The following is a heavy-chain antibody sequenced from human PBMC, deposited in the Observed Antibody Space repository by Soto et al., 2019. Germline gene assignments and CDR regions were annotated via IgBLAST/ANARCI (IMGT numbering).Heavy chain of an antibody. J-gene: IGHJ6*02. V-gene: IGHV3-23*01. CDR2: IIDSGAST. CDR3: AKGRSYYYYYGVDV. CDR1: GFTFRSCA. Sequence: GGSLRLXCAASGFTFRSCAMGWVRQAPGKGLEWVSDIIDSGASTYYADSVKGRFTISRDNSKSTLYLQMNSLRAEDTALYYCAKGRSYYYYYGVDVWGQGTTVTVSS.